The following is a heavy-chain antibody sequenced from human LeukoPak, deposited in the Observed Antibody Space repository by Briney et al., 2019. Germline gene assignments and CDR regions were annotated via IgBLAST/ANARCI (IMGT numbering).Heavy chain of an antibody. CDR2: IYYSGST. CDR1: GGSISSGGYY. V-gene: IGHV4-31*03. Sequence: SETLSLTCTVSGGSISSGGYYWSWIRQHPGKGLEWIGYIYYSGSTYYNPSLKSRVTISVDTSKNQFSLRLSSVTAADTVVYYCARYSSSWSSFDYWGQGTLVTVSS. CDR3: ARYSSSWSSFDY. J-gene: IGHJ4*02. D-gene: IGHD6-13*01.